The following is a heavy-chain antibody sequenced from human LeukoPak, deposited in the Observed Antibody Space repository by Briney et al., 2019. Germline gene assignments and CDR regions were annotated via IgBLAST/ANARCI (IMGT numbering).Heavy chain of an antibody. CDR1: GFVFRRYW. CDR2: IKSDGSST. V-gene: IGHV3-74*01. D-gene: IGHD1-1*01. CDR3: ARWKPRSDALDV. J-gene: IGHJ3*01. Sequence: GGSLRLSCEVSGFVFRRYWMHWVRQAPGKGLVWVSRIKSDGSSTSYADSVKGRFTTSRDNAKNSLFLQMTSLRAEDTAMYYCARWKPRSDALDVWGKGTMVMVSS.